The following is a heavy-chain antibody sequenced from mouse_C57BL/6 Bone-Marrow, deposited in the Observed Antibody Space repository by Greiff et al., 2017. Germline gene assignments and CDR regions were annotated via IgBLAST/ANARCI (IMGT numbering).Heavy chain of an antibody. J-gene: IGHJ4*01. CDR3: ARSSGDYYGSSSLYAMDY. CDR2: ISSGGSYT. CDR1: GFTFSSYG. Sequence: DVHLVESGGDLVKPGGSLKLSCAASGFTFSSYGMSWVRQTPDKRLEWVATISSGGSYTYYPDSVKGRFTISRDNAKNTLYLQMSSLKSEDTAMYYCARSSGDYYGSSSLYAMDYWGQGTSVTVSS. V-gene: IGHV5-6*01. D-gene: IGHD1-1*01.